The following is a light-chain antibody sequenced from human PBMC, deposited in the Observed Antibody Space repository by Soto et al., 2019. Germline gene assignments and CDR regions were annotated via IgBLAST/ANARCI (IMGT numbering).Light chain of an antibody. CDR1: SSDVGNYNL. CDR3: CSFALRSTLI. Sequence: QSALTQPASVSGSPGQTITISCTGTSSDVGNYNLVSWYQQYPGKAPKLMIYEGGKRLSGVSNRFSGSKSGNTASLTISGLQAEDEADYYCCSFALRSTLIFGGGTKLTVL. J-gene: IGLJ2*01. V-gene: IGLV2-23*01. CDR2: EGG.